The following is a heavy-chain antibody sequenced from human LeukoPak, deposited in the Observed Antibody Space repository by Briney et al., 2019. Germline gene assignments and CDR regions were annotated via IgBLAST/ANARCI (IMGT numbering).Heavy chain of an antibody. V-gene: IGHV3-7*03. CDR3: ATENWEGHYYGMDV. CDR2: IKQDGSEK. CDR1: GFTFSSYW. Sequence: PGGSLRLSCAASGFTFSSYWMSWVRQAPGKGLEWVANIKQDGSEKYYVDSVKGRFTISRDNAKNSLYLQMNSLRAEDTAVYYCATENWEGHYYGMDVWGQGTTVTVSS. J-gene: IGHJ6*02. D-gene: IGHD7-27*01.